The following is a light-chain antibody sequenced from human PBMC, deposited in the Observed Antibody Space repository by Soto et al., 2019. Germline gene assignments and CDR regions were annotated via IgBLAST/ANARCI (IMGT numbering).Light chain of an antibody. J-gene: IGKJ2*01. CDR3: QQYSTYPYI. CDR2: KAS. Sequence: DIQMTQSPSTLSASVGDRVTITCRASQSINRWLAWYQQKPGKAPKLLIYKASTLESGVPSRFSGGGIGTEFSLSISCLQPDDFATYYCQQYSTYPYIFGQGTKVEIK. V-gene: IGKV1-5*03. CDR1: QSINRW.